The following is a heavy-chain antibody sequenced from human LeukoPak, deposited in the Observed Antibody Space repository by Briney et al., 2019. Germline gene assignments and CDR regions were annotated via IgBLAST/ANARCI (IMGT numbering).Heavy chain of an antibody. J-gene: IGHJ3*02. CDR3: AREKGFGELPHDAFDI. CDR1: GFTFSSYW. V-gene: IGHV3-7*03. CDR2: IKQDGSEK. Sequence: GGSLRLSCAASGFTFSSYWMSWVRQAPGKGLEWVANIKQDGSEKYYVDSVKGRFTISRDNAKDSLYLQMNSLRAEDTAVYYCAREKGFGELPHDAFDIWGQGTMVTVSS. D-gene: IGHD3-10*01.